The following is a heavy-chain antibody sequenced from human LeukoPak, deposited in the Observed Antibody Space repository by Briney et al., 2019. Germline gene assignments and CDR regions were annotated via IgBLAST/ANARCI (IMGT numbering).Heavy chain of an antibody. CDR2: ISGSGGST. Sequence: GGSLRLSCAAYGFTFSSYAMSWVRQAPGKGLEWVSAISGSGGSTYYAASVKGRFTISRDNSKNTLYLQMDSLRAEDTAVYYCAKAGYCSSTSCYADFWYFDYWGQGTLVTVSS. D-gene: IGHD2-2*03. J-gene: IGHJ4*02. V-gene: IGHV3-23*01. CDR1: GFTFSSYA. CDR3: AKAGYCSSTSCYADFWYFDY.